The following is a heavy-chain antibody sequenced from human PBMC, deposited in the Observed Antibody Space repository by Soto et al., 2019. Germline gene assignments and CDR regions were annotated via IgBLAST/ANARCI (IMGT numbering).Heavy chain of an antibody. J-gene: IGHJ4*02. CDR2: IYYSGST. CDR3: ARGGAPDGSGSPEIDY. CDR1: GGSISSYY. V-gene: IGHV4-59*01. D-gene: IGHD3-10*01. Sequence: QVQLQESGPGLVKPSETLSLTCTVSGGSISSYYWSWIRQPPGKGLEWIGYIYYSGSTNYNPSLKSRVTISVDTSKNQFSLKLSSVTAADTAVYYCARGGAPDGSGSPEIDYWGQGTLVTVSS.